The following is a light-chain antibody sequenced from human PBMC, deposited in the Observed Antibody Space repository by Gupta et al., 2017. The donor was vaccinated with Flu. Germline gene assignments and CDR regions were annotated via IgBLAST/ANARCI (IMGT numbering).Light chain of an antibody. V-gene: IGKV3-15*01. CDR2: GAS. CDR1: QSVSTN. J-gene: IGKJ1*01. CDR3: LQYNHWWT. Sequence: SPATLSVSTGERVTLSCRASQSVSTNIAWYQHKPGQAPRLLIYGASTRATGTPGRFSGSGSGTEFTLTISSLQSEDVGVYYCLQYNHWWTFGQGTKV.